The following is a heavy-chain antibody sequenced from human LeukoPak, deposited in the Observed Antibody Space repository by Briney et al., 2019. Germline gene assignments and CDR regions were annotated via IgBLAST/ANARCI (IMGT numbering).Heavy chain of an antibody. J-gene: IGHJ4*02. Sequence: GGSLRLSCAASGFTLSRNWMNWVRQAPGKGLEWVANIKQDGSEKFYVDSVKGRFTISRDNAENSLYLQMNSLRAEDTAVYYCARGSSSGWYIVDYWGQGTLVTVSS. D-gene: IGHD6-19*01. CDR3: ARGSSSGWYIVDY. CDR1: GFTLSRNW. CDR2: IKQDGSEK. V-gene: IGHV3-7*05.